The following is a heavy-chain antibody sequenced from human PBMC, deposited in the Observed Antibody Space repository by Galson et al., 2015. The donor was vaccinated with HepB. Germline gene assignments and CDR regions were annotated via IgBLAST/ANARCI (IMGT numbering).Heavy chain of an antibody. V-gene: IGHV5-51*01. CDR1: GYSFTNYW. CDR3: ARASSNSRYYYYYGMDV. J-gene: IGHJ6*02. Sequence: QSGAEVTKPGESLTISCKGSGYSFTNYWIGWVRQMPGKGLEWMGIIYPGDSDTRYSPSFQGQVTISADKSISTAYLQWSSLKASDTAMYYCARASSNSRYYYYYGMDVWGQGTTVTVSS. CDR2: IYPGDSDT. D-gene: IGHD6-13*01.